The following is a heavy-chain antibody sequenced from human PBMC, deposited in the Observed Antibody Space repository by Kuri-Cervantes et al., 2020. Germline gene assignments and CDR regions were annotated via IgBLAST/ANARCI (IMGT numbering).Heavy chain of an antibody. J-gene: IGHJ6*02. V-gene: IGHV1-8*01. D-gene: IGHD6-13*01. Sequence: ASVKVSCKASGYTFTSYDINWVRQATGQGLEWMGWMNPNSGNTGYAQKFQGRVTMTRDTSISTAYMELSRLRSDDTAVYYCARGHSSSWYGVYYYGMDVWGQGTTVTVSS. CDR1: GYTFTSYD. CDR3: ARGHSSSWYGVYYYGMDV. CDR2: MNPNSGNT.